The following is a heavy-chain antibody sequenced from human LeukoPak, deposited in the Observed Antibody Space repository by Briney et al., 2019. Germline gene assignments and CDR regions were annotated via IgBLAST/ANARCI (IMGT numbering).Heavy chain of an antibody. Sequence: ASVKVSCKASGHTLPAYYMFWVRQAPGPRLGWMGWINPNSGGTNYAPKFQGRVTMTRDTSISTAYMELSGLTSDDTAVYFCATYYSDTSARDWGQGTLVTVSS. D-gene: IGHD3-22*01. CDR2: INPNSGGT. V-gene: IGHV1-2*02. CDR3: ATYYSDTSARD. CDR1: GHTLPAYY. J-gene: IGHJ4*02.